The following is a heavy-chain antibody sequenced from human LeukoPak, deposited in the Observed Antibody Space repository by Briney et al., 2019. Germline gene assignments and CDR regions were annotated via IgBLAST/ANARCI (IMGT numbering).Heavy chain of an antibody. CDR1: GFTLSSYA. Sequence: GGSLRLSCAASGFTLSSYAMSWVRQAPGKGLEWVSAISGSGGSTYYADSVKGRFTISRDNSKNTLYLQMNSLRAEDTAVYYCVKLSGYSSKGVFDPWGQGTLVTVSS. D-gene: IGHD6-13*01. V-gene: IGHV3-23*01. CDR3: VKLSGYSSKGVFDP. CDR2: ISGSGGST. J-gene: IGHJ5*02.